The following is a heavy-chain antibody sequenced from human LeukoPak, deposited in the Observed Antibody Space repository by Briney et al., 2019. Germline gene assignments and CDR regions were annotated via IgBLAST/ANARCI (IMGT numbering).Heavy chain of an antibody. Sequence: GGSLRHSCAASGFTYSCHIMNWVPPARERGLECFSSISSSSSYIYYADSVKGRFTISRDNAKNSLYLQMNSLRAEDTAVYYCASSDYGFVRTVRYWGQGTLVTVSS. V-gene: IGHV3-21*01. CDR1: GFTYSCHI. D-gene: IGHD4-17*01. CDR2: ISSSSSYI. CDR3: ASSDYGFVRTVRY. J-gene: IGHJ4*02.